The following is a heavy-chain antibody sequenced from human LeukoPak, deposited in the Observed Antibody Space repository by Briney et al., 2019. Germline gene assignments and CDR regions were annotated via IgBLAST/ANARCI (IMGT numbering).Heavy chain of an antibody. CDR3: ARDGCSSTSCYDWFDP. J-gene: IGHJ5*02. Sequence: PSETLSLTCTVSGGSISSGSYYWSWIRQPAGKGLEWIGRIYTNGSTNYNPSLKSRVTISVDTSKNQFSLKLSSVTAADTAVYYCARDGCSSTSCYDWFDPWGQGTLVTVSS. CDR2: IYTNGST. D-gene: IGHD2-2*01. CDR1: GGSISSGSYY. V-gene: IGHV4-61*02.